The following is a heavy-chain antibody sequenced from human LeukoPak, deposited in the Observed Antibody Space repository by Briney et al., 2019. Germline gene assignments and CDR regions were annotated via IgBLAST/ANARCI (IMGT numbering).Heavy chain of an antibody. CDR1: GFTFTSYW. J-gene: IGHJ3*02. Sequence: GGSLRLSCAASGFTFTSYWMHWVRQAPGKGLVWLSRINSDGSTTTYADSVRGRFIISRDNAKNTLYLQMNSLGAEDTAVYYCARVKVGVWGVFDTWGQGTMVTVSS. V-gene: IGHV3-74*03. CDR3: ARVKVGVWGVFDT. CDR2: INSDGSTT. D-gene: IGHD1-26*01.